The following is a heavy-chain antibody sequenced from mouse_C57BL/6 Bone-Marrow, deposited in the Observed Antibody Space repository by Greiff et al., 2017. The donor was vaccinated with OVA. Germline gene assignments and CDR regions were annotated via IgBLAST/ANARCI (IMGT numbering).Heavy chain of an antibody. CDR2: IDPEDGET. CDR1: GFNIKDYY. J-gene: IGHJ4*01. D-gene: IGHD2-10*01. CDR3: ARPTMVNYYAMDY. Sequence: EVKLMESGAELVKPGASVKLSCTASGFNIKDYYMHWVKQRTEQGLEWIGRIDPEDGETKYAPKFQGKATITADTSSNTAYLQLSSLTSEDTAVYYCARPTMVNYYAMDYWGQGTSVTVSS. V-gene: IGHV14-2*01.